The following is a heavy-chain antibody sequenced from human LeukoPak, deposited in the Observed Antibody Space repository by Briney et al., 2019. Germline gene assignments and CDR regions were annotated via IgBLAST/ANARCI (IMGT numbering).Heavy chain of an antibody. CDR3: AREISMFVNAFDL. CDR1: GFTFSNSG. V-gene: IGHV3-33*01. J-gene: IGHJ3*01. CDR2: IWYDGSNE. D-gene: IGHD3-10*02. Sequence: GPLRLSCAASGFTFSNSGMHWVRPAPGKGLEWVAVIWYDGSNEYYADAVKGRFIISRDNSKNTVHLQMNSLRVEDTSVYYCAREISMFVNAFDLWGQGTLVAVSS.